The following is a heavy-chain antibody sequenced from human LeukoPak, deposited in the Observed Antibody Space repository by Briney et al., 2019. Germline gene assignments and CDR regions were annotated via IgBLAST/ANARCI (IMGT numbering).Heavy chain of an antibody. Sequence: GGSLRLSCAASGFTFSSYGMSWVRQAPGKGLEWVSAMSGDGATTYYADSVKGRFTIPRDNSKNALYLQINSLGAEDTAVYYCAMHSGSYDPIDYWGQGTLVTVSS. V-gene: IGHV3-23*01. J-gene: IGHJ4*02. CDR2: MSGDGATT. CDR3: AMHSGSYDPIDY. D-gene: IGHD1-26*01. CDR1: GFTFSSYG.